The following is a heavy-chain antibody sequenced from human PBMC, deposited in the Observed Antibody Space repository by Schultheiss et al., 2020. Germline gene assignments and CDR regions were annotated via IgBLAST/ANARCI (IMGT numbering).Heavy chain of an antibody. CDR1: GGSFSGYW. CDR3: ARVPVLTAQGADY. V-gene: IGHV4-34*01. J-gene: IGHJ4*02. Sequence: SQTLSLTCAVYGGSFSGYWWSWIRQAPGKGLEWIGSIYHSGSTNYNPSLKSRVTISVDTSKNQFSLRLTSMTAADTAVYYCARVPVLTAQGADYWGQGTLVTVSS. D-gene: IGHD3-9*01. CDR2: IYHSGST.